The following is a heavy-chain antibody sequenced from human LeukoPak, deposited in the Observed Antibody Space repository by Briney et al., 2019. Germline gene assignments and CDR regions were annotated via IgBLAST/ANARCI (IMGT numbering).Heavy chain of an antibody. Sequence: PGGSLRLSCAASGFTFSSYSMNWVRQAPGKGLEWVSSISSSSSYIYYADSVKGRFTISRDNAKNSLYLQMNSLRAEDTAVYYCARDFWGAYRVDFFDYWGQGTLVTVSS. CDR3: ARDFWGAYRVDFFDY. CDR2: ISSSSSYI. CDR1: GFTFSSYS. V-gene: IGHV3-21*01. J-gene: IGHJ4*02. D-gene: IGHD3-3*01.